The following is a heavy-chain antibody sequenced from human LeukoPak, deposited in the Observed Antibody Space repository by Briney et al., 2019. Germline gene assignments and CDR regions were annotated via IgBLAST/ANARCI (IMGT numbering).Heavy chain of an antibody. CDR3: ARPVGGQAYYFDY. CDR2: ISGSGGNT. J-gene: IGHJ4*02. V-gene: IGHV3-23*01. Sequence: GGSLRLSCAASGFTFSSYAMSWVRQAPGKGLEWVSAISGSGGNTYYADSVKGRFTISRDNSKNTLYLQMNSLRAEDTAVYYCARPVGGQAYYFDYWGQGTLVTVSS. D-gene: IGHD3-16*01. CDR1: GFTFSSYA.